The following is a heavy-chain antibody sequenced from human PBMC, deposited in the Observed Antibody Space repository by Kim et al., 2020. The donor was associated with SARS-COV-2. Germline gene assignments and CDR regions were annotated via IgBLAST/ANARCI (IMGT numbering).Heavy chain of an antibody. V-gene: IGHV3-7*01. D-gene: IGHD5-12*01. J-gene: IGHJ4*02. CDR2: IKQDGSEK. Sequence: GGSLRLSCAASGFTFSSYWMSWVRQAPGKGLEWVANIKQDGSEKYYVDSVKGRFTISRDNAKNLLYLLLNSLRAEDTAVYYCARGGYSGYEYYFDYWGQGTLVTVSS. CDR3: ARGGYSGYEYYFDY. CDR1: GFTFSSYW.